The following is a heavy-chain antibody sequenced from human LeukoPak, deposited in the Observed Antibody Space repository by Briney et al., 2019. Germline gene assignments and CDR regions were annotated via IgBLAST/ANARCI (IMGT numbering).Heavy chain of an antibody. CDR2: AYHSGET. V-gene: IGHV4-38-2*02. CDR3: AMTTVVTSDPYFDY. D-gene: IGHD4-23*01. CDR1: GYSISNDYY. J-gene: IGHJ4*02. Sequence: SETLSLTCTVSGYSISNDYYWAWIRQTPGKGLEWIGSAYHSGETYHNPSLKSRVAISLDTSRKQFSLNLNSVTAADTAVYYCAMTTVVTSDPYFDYWGQGTLVTVSS.